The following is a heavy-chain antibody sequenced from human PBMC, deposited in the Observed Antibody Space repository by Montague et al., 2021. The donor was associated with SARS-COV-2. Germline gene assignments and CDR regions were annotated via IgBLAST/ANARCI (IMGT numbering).Heavy chain of an antibody. CDR3: TREGYQGLWSDYYYYGMDV. J-gene: IGHJ6*02. CDR1: GGSFSGYY. Sequence: SETLSLTCAVYGGSFSGYYWSWIRQHPGKGLEWIGEINHSGSTNYNPSLKSQVTISVDTSKNQFSLKLSSVTAADTAVYYCTREGYQGLWSDYYYYGMDVWGQGTTVTVSS. CDR2: INHSGST. V-gene: IGHV4-34*01. D-gene: IGHD2-2*01.